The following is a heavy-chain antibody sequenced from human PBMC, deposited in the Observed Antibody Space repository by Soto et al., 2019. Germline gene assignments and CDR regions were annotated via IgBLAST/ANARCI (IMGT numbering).Heavy chain of an antibody. CDR3: AGCVNCTNGVCYCFDP. D-gene: IGHD2-8*01. CDR1: GFVFSDYW. Sequence: LRLSCAAAGFVFSDYWMNLVRHTPGKGLEWVANRKQDGSTKYYVDSVKGRFTISRDNGKNSVSLEMNSLRAEDTATYYLAGCVNCTNGVCYCFDPWGPGTPVTVSS. J-gene: IGHJ5*02. CDR2: RKQDGSTK. V-gene: IGHV3-7*01.